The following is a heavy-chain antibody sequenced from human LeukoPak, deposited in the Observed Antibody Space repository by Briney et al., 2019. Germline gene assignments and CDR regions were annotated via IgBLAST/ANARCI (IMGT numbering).Heavy chain of an antibody. J-gene: IGHJ4*02. CDR1: GGSISSGSYY. D-gene: IGHD4-17*01. Sequence: PSETLSLTCTVSGGSISSGSYYWSWIRQPAGKGLEWIGRIYTSGSTNYNPSLKSRVTISVDTSKNQFSLKLSSVTAAETAVYYCARETTVTTAFDYWGQGTLVTVSS. CDR2: IYTSGST. V-gene: IGHV4-61*02. CDR3: ARETTVTTAFDY.